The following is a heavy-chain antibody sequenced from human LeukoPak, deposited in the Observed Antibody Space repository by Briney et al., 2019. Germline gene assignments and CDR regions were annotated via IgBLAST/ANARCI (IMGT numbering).Heavy chain of an antibody. CDR1: GYPFTIYY. D-gene: IGHD5-12*01. CDR2: INPNGGST. CDR3: ARDCPERAYSGYDSYLDY. Sequence: ASVTVSCKASGYPFTIYYMHWVRQAPGHGLEWMGIINPNGGSTSYAQKFRGRVTMTRDTSTSTVYMELSSLRSEDTAVYYCARDCPERAYSGYDSYLDYWGQGTLVTVSS. J-gene: IGHJ4*02. V-gene: IGHV1-46*01.